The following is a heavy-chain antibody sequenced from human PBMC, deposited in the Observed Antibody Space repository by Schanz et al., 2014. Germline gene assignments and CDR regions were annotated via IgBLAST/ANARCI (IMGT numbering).Heavy chain of an antibody. V-gene: IGHV3-23*04. Sequence: EVQLVESGGDLVQPGGSQRLSCAASGFGFDDYAMSWVRQAPGKGLEWVSRMIGSGSSVFYADSVKGRFTISRDNLKNTVYLQMNSLRAGDTAVYYCAKDGRLPYYGTGSDFDYWGQGTLVAVSS. J-gene: IGHJ4*02. CDR2: MIGSGSSV. CDR3: AKDGRLPYYGTGSDFDY. CDR1: GFGFDDYA. D-gene: IGHD3-22*01.